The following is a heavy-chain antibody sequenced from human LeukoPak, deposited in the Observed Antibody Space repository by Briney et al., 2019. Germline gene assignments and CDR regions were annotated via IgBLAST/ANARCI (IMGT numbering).Heavy chain of an antibody. J-gene: IGHJ4*02. CDR2: IKEDGGEK. Sequence: GGSLRLSCAASGFTFSSYWMSWVRQAPGKGLEWVAKIKEDGGEKYNVDSVKGRFTISRDNAKNTLYLQMNSLRAEDTAGYYCAMFIRGVNQSSYDSWGQETLVTVSS. CDR3: AMFIRGVNQSSYDS. D-gene: IGHD3-10*01. CDR1: GFTFSSYW. V-gene: IGHV3-7*03.